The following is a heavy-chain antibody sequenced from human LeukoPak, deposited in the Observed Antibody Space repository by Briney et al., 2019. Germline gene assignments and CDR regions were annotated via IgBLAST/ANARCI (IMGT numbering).Heavy chain of an antibody. V-gene: IGHV4-59*01. Sequence: PSETLSLTCTVSGGSISSYYWSWIRQPPGKGLEWIGYIYYSGSTNYNPSLKSRVTISVDTSKNQFSLKLSSVAAADTAVYYCARALGYCSSTSCYAGYYYYMDVWGKGTTVTVS. CDR3: ARALGYCSSTSCYAGYYYYMDV. CDR1: GGSISSYY. J-gene: IGHJ6*03. CDR2: IYYSGST. D-gene: IGHD2-2*01.